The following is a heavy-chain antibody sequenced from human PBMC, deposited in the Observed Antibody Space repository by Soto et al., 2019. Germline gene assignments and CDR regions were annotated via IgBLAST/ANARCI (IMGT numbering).Heavy chain of an antibody. CDR3: AVGPSAAAWYSHGMYV. CDR1: GDTFSRNS. Sequence: QVQLVQSGAEVKKPGSLVKVSCKASGDTFSRNSISWVRQAPGQGLEWMGGIFPVFGTAPYAQKFQGRVFIIADESTTTASMELTSLTYEDTAVYYCAVGPSAAAWYSHGMYVWGQGTTVTVSS. CDR2: IFPVFGTA. V-gene: IGHV1-69*12. D-gene: IGHD2-2*01. J-gene: IGHJ6*02.